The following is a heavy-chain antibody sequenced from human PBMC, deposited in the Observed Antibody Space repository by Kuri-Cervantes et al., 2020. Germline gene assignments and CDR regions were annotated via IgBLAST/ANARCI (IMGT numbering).Heavy chain of an antibody. CDR3: ALGDYYYYGMDV. J-gene: IGHJ6*02. D-gene: IGHD3-16*01. V-gene: IGHV3-48*02. Sequence: GGSLRLSCAASGFTFSSYGMHWVRQAPGKGLEWVSYISSSSSTIYYADSVKGRFTISRDNAKNSLYLQMNSLRDEDTAVYYCALGDYYYYGMDVWGQGTTVTVSS. CDR2: ISSSSSTI. CDR1: GFTFSSYG.